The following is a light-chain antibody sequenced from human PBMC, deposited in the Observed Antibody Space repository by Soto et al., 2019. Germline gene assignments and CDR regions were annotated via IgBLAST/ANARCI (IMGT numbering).Light chain of an antibody. CDR3: QQYNNYPRT. Sequence: IPMTQSPSTLSSSIGDRVTITCGASESIRTWLAWYQHKPGKAPKFLIYDASTLESGVPSRFSGSGSGTDFTLTISSLQPDDFATYYCQQYNNYPRTFGQGTKVDI. CDR2: DAS. J-gene: IGKJ1*01. CDR1: ESIRTW. V-gene: IGKV1-5*01.